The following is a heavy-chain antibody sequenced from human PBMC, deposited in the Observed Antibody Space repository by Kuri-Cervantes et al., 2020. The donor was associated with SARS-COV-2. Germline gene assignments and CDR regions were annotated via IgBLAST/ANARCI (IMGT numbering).Heavy chain of an antibody. CDR2: IKSKTDGGTT. CDR1: GFTFSNAW. D-gene: IGHD5-12*01. V-gene: IGHV3-15*01. Sequence: GESLKISCAASGFTFSNAWMSWVRQAPGKGLEWVGRIKSKTDGGTTDYAAPVKGRFTISRDDSKNTAYLQMNSLKTEDTAVYYCTRTVATELGIWGQGTMVTVSS. J-gene: IGHJ3*02. CDR3: TRTVATELGI.